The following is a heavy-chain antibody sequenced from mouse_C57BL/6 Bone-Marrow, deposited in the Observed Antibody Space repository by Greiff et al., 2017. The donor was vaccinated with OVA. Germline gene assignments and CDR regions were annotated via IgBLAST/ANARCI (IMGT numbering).Heavy chain of an antibody. CDR1: GFTFSDAW. CDR3: TSDSNYVGWYFDV. V-gene: IGHV6-6*01. J-gene: IGHJ1*03. CDR2: IRNKANNHAT. D-gene: IGHD2-5*01. Sequence: EVKVEESGGGLVQPGGSMKLSCAASGFTFSDAWMDWVRQSPEKGLEWVAEIRNKANNHATYYAESVKGRFIISRDDSKSSVYLQMNSLRAEDTGIYYCTSDSNYVGWYFDVWGTGTTVTVSS.